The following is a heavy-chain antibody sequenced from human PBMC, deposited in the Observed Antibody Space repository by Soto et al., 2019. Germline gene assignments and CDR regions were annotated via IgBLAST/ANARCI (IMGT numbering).Heavy chain of an antibody. D-gene: IGHD1-1*01. V-gene: IGHV6-1*01. CDR1: GDSVSSNSAA. CDR3: ARGYNWNEYYGMDV. CDR2: TYYRSKWYN. Sequence: KQSQTLSLPCAISGDSVSSNSAAWNWIRQSPSRGLEWLGRTYYRSKWYNDYAVSVKSRITINPDTSKNQFSLQLNSVTPEDTAVYYCARGYNWNEYYGMDVWGQGTTVTVSS. J-gene: IGHJ6*02.